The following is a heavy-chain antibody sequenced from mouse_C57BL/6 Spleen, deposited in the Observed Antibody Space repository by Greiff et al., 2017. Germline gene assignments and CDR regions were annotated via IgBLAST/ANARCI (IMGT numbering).Heavy chain of an antibody. CDR3: ARGGYYGSSPYYFDY. Sequence: QVHVKQPGAELVRPGTSVKLSCKASGYTFTSYWMHWVKQRPGQGLEWIGVIDPSDSYTNYNQKFKGKATLTVDTSSSTAYMQLSSLTSEDSAVYYCARGGYYGSSPYYFDYWGQGTTLTVSS. CDR1: GYTFTSYW. CDR2: IDPSDSYT. J-gene: IGHJ2*01. D-gene: IGHD1-1*01. V-gene: IGHV1-59*01.